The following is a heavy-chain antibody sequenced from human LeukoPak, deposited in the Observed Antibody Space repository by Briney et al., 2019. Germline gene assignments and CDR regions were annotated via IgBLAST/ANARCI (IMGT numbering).Heavy chain of an antibody. J-gene: IGHJ3*01. Sequence: GTSLRLSCAASGFTFSSYGMHWVRQRPGKGLEWVTVMWSNESHKYYADSVKGRFTVSRDSAKSTLYLQIESLKVEDTAVYYCAREGLLTSPNNAFDAWGQGTM. V-gene: IGHV3-33*01. CDR3: AREGLLTSPNNAFDA. CDR2: MWSNESHK. CDR1: GFTFSSYG. D-gene: IGHD3-16*01.